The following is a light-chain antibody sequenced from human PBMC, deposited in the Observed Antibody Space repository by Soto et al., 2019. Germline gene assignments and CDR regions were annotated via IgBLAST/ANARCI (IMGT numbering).Light chain of an antibody. CDR2: ANN. CDR1: SSNIGAGYD. V-gene: IGLV1-40*01. J-gene: IGLJ1*01. Sequence: QSVLTQPPSVSGAPGQRVTISCTGSSSNIGAGYDVHWYQQLPGTAPKLLIYANNNRPSGVPDRFAGSKSGTSVSLAITGLQSDDEANYYCQSYDSPLNGYVFGTGTKLTVL. CDR3: QSYDSPLNGYV.